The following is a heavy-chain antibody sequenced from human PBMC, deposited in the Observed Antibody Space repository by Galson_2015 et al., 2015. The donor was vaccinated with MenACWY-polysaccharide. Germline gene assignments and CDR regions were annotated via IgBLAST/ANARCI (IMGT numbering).Heavy chain of an antibody. J-gene: IGHJ5*02. V-gene: IGHV4-39*01. CDR1: GGSLFSGSYY. Sequence: ETLSLTCTVSGGSLFSGSYYWGWIRQPPGKGLEWIGNIYYNGNTYYNSSLRSRVTISVDTSKNHLSLKLTSVTATDTAVYYCARQADNWFDPWGQGTLVTVSS. CDR3: ARQADNWFDP. CDR2: IYYNGNT.